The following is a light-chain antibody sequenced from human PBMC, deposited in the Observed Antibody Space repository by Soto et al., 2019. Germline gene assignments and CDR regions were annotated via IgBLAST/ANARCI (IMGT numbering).Light chain of an antibody. CDR2: DVS. CDR3: GSYEGSHSVV. Sequence: QSALTQPRSVSGSPGQTVTIPCTGTTSDVGGYKYVSWYQHHPDKAPKLIIYDVSERPSGVPDRFSGYKSGNTASLTISGLQAEDDANYFCGSYEGSHSVVFGGGTKGTVL. CDR1: TSDVGGYKY. V-gene: IGLV2-11*01. J-gene: IGLJ3*02.